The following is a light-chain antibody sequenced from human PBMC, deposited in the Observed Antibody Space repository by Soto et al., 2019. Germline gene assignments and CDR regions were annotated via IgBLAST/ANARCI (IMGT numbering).Light chain of an antibody. CDR3: HHYGSSPSFP. CDR1: QSVSSSY. CDR2: GAS. Sequence: EIVLTQSPGTLSLSTGERATLSCRASQSVSSSYLAWYQQKPGQAPRLRIYGASSRATGLPGRFSGSGSGTDFTLTISRLEPEEFAEEYCHHYGSSPSFPFGPGTKVDIK. V-gene: IGKV3-20*01. J-gene: IGKJ3*01.